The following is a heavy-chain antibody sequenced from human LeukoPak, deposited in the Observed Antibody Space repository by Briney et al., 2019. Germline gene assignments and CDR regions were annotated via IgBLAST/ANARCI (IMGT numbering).Heavy chain of an antibody. CDR2: ISGSGGST. CDR1: GFTFSSYA. Sequence: PGGSLRLSCAASGFTFSSYAMSWVRQAPGKGLEWVSAISGSGGSTYYADSVKGRFTISRDNSRDTLSVQINSLRAEDTAVYYCAKLQSVVIPAAMLGFDYWGQGILVTVSS. J-gene: IGHJ4*02. D-gene: IGHD2-2*01. CDR3: AKLQSVVIPAAMLGFDY. V-gene: IGHV3-23*01.